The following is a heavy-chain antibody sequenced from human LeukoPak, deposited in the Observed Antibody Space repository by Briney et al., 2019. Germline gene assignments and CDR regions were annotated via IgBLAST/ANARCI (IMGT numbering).Heavy chain of an antibody. CDR3: AKRGYCSGGTCYSFHFDY. CDR1: GFTFSSHG. V-gene: IGHV3-30*18. J-gene: IGHJ4*02. Sequence: GGSLRLSCAASGFTFSSHGMHWVRQAPGKGLEWVALISHDGSNKYYADSVKGRFTISRDNSKNTLYLQMNSLRAEDTAAYYCAKRGYCSGGTCYSFHFDYWGQGTLVTVSS. D-gene: IGHD2-15*01. CDR2: ISHDGSNK.